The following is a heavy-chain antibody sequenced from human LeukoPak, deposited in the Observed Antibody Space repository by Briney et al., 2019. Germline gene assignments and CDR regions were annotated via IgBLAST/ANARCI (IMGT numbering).Heavy chain of an antibody. CDR2: ISGSGGST. Sequence: GGSLRLSCAASGFTFSSYAMSWVRQAPGKGLEWVSAISGSGGSTYYADSVKGRFTISRDNAKNSLYLQMNSLRAEDTAVYYCARHTLWFGESSLDYWGQGTLVTVSS. D-gene: IGHD3-10*01. J-gene: IGHJ4*02. CDR3: ARHTLWFGESSLDY. V-gene: IGHV3-23*01. CDR1: GFTFSSYA.